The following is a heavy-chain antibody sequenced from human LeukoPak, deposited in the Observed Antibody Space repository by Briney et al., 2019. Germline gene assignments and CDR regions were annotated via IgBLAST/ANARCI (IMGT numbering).Heavy chain of an antibody. CDR1: GFTVSSNY. D-gene: IGHD3-22*01. J-gene: IGHJ4*02. V-gene: IGHV3-53*01. Sequence: AGGSLRLSCAASGFTVSSNYMSWVRQAPGKGLEWVSVIYSGGSTYYADSVKGRFTISRDNSKNTLYLQMNSLRAEDTAVYYCAKVGTYYYDSSGYYSGWFDYWGQGTLVTVSS. CDR3: AKVGTYYYDSSGYYSGWFDY. CDR2: IYSGGST.